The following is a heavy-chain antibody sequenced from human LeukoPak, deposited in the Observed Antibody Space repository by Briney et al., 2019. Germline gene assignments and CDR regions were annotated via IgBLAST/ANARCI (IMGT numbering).Heavy chain of an antibody. CDR1: GGSISSYY. CDR3: ARAQDERNFDY. D-gene: IGHD2-15*01. J-gene: IGHJ4*02. CDR2: IYYSGST. V-gene: IGHV4-59*12. Sequence: SETLSLTRTVSGGSISSYYWSWIRQPPGKGLEWIGYIYYSGSTNYNPSLKSRVTISVDTSKNQFSLKLSSVTAADTAVYYCARAQDERNFDYWGQGTLVTVSS.